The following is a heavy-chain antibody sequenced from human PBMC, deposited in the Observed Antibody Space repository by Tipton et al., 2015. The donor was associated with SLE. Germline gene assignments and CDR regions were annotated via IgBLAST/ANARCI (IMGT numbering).Heavy chain of an antibody. D-gene: IGHD1-26*01. Sequence: TLSLTCSVSGASISSGSYYWSWVRQPAGKGLEWIGHVYTSGGTNYNPSLESRVTISLDTSKNQFSLKLSSVTAADTAVYYCARTLGAIAHTVYDAFDIWGQGKMVTVSS. CDR1: GASISSGSYY. CDR2: VYTSGGT. V-gene: IGHV4-61*09. CDR3: ARTLGAIAHTVYDAFDI. J-gene: IGHJ3*02.